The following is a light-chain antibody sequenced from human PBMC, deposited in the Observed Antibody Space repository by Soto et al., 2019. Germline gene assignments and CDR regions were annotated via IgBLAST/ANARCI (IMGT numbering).Light chain of an antibody. CDR3: QQRSNWPPT. CDR2: DAS. CDR1: QSISSY. Sequence: EVVLTQSQATMSMSPGERATLSCRASQSISSYLAWYQQKPGQSPRLLISDASNRATGIPARFSGSGTGTDFTLTISSLEPEDFVVYYCQQRSNWPPTCGKGTKLEIK. J-gene: IGKJ2*01. V-gene: IGKV3-11*01.